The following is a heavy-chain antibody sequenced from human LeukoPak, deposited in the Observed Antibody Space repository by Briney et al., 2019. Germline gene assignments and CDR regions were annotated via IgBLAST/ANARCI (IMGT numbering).Heavy chain of an antibody. CDR1: GFTFSNYG. CDR2: ISSSDGTT. CDR3: VRELVPQSINSGYDSFHI. V-gene: IGHV3-48*04. Sequence: AGGSLSLSCAASGFTFSNYGLSWVRQAPGKGLEWVSYISSSDGTTYYADSVKGRFTISRDNAKNSLSPQMNSLSAEDTAVYYCVRELVPQSINSGYDSFHIWGQGTMVTVSS. J-gene: IGHJ3*02. D-gene: IGHD5-12*01.